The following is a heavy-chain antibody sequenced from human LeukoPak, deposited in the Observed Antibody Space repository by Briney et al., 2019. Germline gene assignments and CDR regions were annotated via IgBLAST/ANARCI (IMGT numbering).Heavy chain of an antibody. V-gene: IGHV3-23*01. D-gene: IGHD6-13*01. CDR2: ISGSGGST. Sequence: GGSLRLSCAASGFTFSSYAMSWVRQAPGKGLEWVSAISGSGGSTYYADSVKGRFTISRDNSKNTLYLQMNSLRAEDTAVYYCAKGIAAAGTVFVDYWGQGTLVTVSS. CDR1: GFTFSSYA. J-gene: IGHJ4*02. CDR3: AKGIAAAGTVFVDY.